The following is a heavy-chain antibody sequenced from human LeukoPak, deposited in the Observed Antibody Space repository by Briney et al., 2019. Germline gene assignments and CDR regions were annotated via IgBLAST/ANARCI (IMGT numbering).Heavy chain of an antibody. Sequence: GGSLRLSCAASGLIFDDYGMNWVRQAPGKGREWVSGINWKGGSTGYVDSVKGRFTISRDNAKSSLYLQMNSLRAEDTALYYCARDRKITYSYDSSGHDAFDIWGQGTMVTVSS. CDR3: ARDRKITYSYDSSGHDAFDI. J-gene: IGHJ3*02. CDR2: INWKGGST. CDR1: GLIFDDYG. V-gene: IGHV3-20*04. D-gene: IGHD3-22*01.